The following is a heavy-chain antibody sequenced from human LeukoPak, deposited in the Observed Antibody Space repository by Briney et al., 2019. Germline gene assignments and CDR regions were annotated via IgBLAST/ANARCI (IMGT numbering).Heavy chain of an antibody. CDR3: ARAYCGGDCYSRVNWDAFDI. J-gene: IGHJ3*02. V-gene: IGHV3-21*01. Sequence: GGSLRLSCAASGFTFSSYSMNWVRQAPGKGLEWVSSISSSSSYIYYADSVKGRFTISRDNVKNSLYLQMNSLRAEDTAVYYCARAYCGGDCYSRVNWDAFDIWGQGTMDTVSS. CDR2: ISSSSSYI. CDR1: GFTFSSYS. D-gene: IGHD2-21*02.